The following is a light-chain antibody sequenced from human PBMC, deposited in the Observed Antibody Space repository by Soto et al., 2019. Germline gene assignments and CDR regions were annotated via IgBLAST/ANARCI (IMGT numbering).Light chain of an antibody. CDR1: QSVSSSY. V-gene: IGKV3-20*01. CDR2: GAS. J-gene: IGKJ1*01. CDR3: QQYSMAPLT. Sequence: IVLTPSPGTLSLSPGERAPLSCRASQSVSSSYLAWYQQKPGQAPRLLIYGASSRATGIPDRFSGSGSGTDFTLTISRLEPEDFAVYYCQQYSMAPLTFGQGAKVDI.